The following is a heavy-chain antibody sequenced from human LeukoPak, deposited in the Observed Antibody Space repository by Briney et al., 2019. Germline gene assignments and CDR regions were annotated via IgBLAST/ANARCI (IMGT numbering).Heavy chain of an antibody. CDR1: GFTFSSYG. Sequence: GGSLRLSCAASGFTFSSYGMHWVRQAPGKGLEWVAFIRYDGSDKYYTDSVKGRFTISRDNSKNTLYLQMNSLRAEDTALYSCASSPMEGATWDWYFDLWGQGTLVTVSS. J-gene: IGHJ2*01. D-gene: IGHD1-26*01. V-gene: IGHV3-30*02. CDR2: IRYDGSDK. CDR3: ASSPMEGATWDWYFDL.